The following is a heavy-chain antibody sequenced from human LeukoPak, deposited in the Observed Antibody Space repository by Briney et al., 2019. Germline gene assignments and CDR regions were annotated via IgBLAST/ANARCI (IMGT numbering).Heavy chain of an antibody. Sequence: GGSLRLSCAASGFTFSSYTMSWVRQAPGKGLEWVSAISGSGGSTYYADSVKGRFTISRDNSKNTLYLQMNSLRAEDTAVYYCAKDIGPMIVVVTFDYWGQGTLVTVSS. J-gene: IGHJ4*02. CDR1: GFTFSSYT. CDR2: ISGSGGST. V-gene: IGHV3-23*01. CDR3: AKDIGPMIVVVTFDY. D-gene: IGHD3-22*01.